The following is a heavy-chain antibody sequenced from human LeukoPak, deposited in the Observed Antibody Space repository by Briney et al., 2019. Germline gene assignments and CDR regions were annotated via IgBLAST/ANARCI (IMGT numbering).Heavy chain of an antibody. V-gene: IGHV1-2*02. CDR1: GYTFTGYY. D-gene: IGHD4-17*01. CDR2: INPNSGGT. J-gene: IGHJ4*02. Sequence: ASVKVSCKASGYTFTGYYMHWVRQAPGQGLEWMGWINPNSGGTNYEQKFQGRVNMTRDTSISTAYMELSRMRPDDRAVYYCARAPTVTTGDYWGQGTLVTVSS. CDR3: ARAPTVTTGDY.